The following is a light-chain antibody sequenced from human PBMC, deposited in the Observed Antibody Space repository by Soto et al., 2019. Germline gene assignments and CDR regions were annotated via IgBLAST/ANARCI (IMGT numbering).Light chain of an antibody. CDR1: RSDVGGYNF. Sequence: QSALTQPASVSGSPGQSITISCTGTRSDVGGYNFVSWYQQHPGKAPKLMIYEVTNRPSGISDRFSGSKSGNTASLTISGLQAEDEADYYCSSYTIDSTLVFGGRTKLTVL. J-gene: IGLJ2*01. V-gene: IGLV2-14*01. CDR2: EVT. CDR3: SSYTIDSTLV.